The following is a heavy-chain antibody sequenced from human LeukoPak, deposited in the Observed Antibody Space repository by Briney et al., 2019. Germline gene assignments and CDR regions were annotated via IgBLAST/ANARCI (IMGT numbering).Heavy chain of an antibody. J-gene: IGHJ4*02. CDR3: ARGIDGYYDY. V-gene: IGHV3-7*01. CDR1: GFTFSNYW. Sequence: PGGSLRLSCEGSGFTFSNYWMGWVRQAPGKGLQWVANIKTDGSEKYYVDSVKGRFTISRDNAKNSLYLQMNSLRSEDTAVYYCARGIDGYYDYWGQGTLVTVSS. D-gene: IGHD3-22*01. CDR2: IKTDGSEK.